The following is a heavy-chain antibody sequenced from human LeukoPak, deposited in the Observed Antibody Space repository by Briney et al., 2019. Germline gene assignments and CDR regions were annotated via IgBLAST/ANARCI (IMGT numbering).Heavy chain of an antibody. CDR2: IHYSGST. Sequence: SETLSLTCTVSGGSISSSSYYWGWIRQPPGKGLEWIGSIHYSGSTYYNPSLKSRVTISVDTSKNQFSLKLSSVTAADTAVYYCARDDGTYSGIFDYWGQGTLVTVSS. V-gene: IGHV4-39*07. J-gene: IGHJ4*02. CDR1: GGSISSSSYY. CDR3: ARDDGTYSGIFDY. D-gene: IGHD4-23*01.